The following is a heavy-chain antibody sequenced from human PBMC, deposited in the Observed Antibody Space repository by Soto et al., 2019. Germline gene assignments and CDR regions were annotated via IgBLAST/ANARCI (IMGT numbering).Heavy chain of an antibody. CDR1: GGTFSSYT. CDR3: AIDNLDCSGVRFYPNYYSYGMEV. CDR2: IIPLLGIA. V-gene: IGHV1-69*08. D-gene: IGHD2-15*01. Sequence: QVQLVQSGAEVKKPGSSVKVSCKASGGTFSSYTISWVRQAPGQGLEWMGRIIPLLGIANYAQKFQGRVPIPADKSTSTAYMELRRLRSEDTAVYYWAIDNLDCSGVRFYPNYYSYGMEVRGQGTTVTLSS. J-gene: IGHJ6*02.